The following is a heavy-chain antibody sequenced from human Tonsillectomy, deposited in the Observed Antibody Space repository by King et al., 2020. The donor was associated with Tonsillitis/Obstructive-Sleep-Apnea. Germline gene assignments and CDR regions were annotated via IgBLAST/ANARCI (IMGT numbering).Heavy chain of an antibody. D-gene: IGHD2-2*01. Sequence: VQLVESGGGLVQPGGSLRLSCAASEFTVSSTYMSCVRQAPGKGLEWVSVMYSGGCTYYTDSVKGRFNISRDNSKNTLYLEMNSLRAEDTAIYYCARVDCTRTNCPDFWGQGTLVTVSS. CDR2: MYSGGCT. V-gene: IGHV3-66*01. CDR3: ARVDCTRTNCPDF. J-gene: IGHJ4*02. CDR1: EFTVSSTY.